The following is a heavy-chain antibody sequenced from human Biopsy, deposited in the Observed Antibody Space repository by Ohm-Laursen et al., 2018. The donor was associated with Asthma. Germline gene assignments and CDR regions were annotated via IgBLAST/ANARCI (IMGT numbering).Heavy chain of an antibody. Sequence: SLRLSCSASGFSFSDYYMKWMRQAPGKGLEWVSSISSSGSTTYPADSVKGRFTISRDNAQKSLFLQMGSLRSEDTAIYYCARVFESSEWGPFYHFGLDVWGQGTTVAVSS. CDR3: ARVFESSEWGPFYHFGLDV. J-gene: IGHJ6*02. D-gene: IGHD6-25*01. CDR2: ISSSGSTT. V-gene: IGHV3-11*01. CDR1: GFSFSDYY.